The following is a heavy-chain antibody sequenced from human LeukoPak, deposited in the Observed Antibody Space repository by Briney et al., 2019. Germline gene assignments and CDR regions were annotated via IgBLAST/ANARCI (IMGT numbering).Heavy chain of an antibody. CDR1: GGTFSSYA. V-gene: IGHV1-69*05. CDR3: ARDQGYSSGWRVDY. CDR2: IIPIFGTA. Sequence: GASVTVSCKASGGTFSSYAISWVRQAPGQGLEWMGGIIPIFGTANYAQKLQGRVTMTTDTSTSTAYMELRSLRSDDTAVYYCARDQGYSSGWRVDYWGQGTLVTVSS. J-gene: IGHJ4*02. D-gene: IGHD6-19*01.